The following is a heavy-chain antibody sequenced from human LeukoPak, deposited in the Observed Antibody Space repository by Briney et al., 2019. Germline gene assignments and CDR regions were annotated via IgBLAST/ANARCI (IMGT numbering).Heavy chain of an antibody. CDR1: GYTFTSYA. J-gene: IGHJ4*02. Sequence: GSSVKVSCKASGYTFTSYAMNWVRQAPGQGLEWMGWISAYNGNTNYAQKLQGRVTMTTDTSTSTAYMELRSLRSDDTAVYYCARGESGDYTQIGYWGQGTLVTVSS. D-gene: IGHD4-17*01. V-gene: IGHV1-18*01. CDR3: ARGESGDYTQIGY. CDR2: ISAYNGNT.